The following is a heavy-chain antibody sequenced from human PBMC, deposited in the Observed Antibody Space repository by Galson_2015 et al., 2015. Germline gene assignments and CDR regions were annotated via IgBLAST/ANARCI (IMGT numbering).Heavy chain of an antibody. J-gene: IGHJ4*02. Sequence: LRLSCAASGFTFSSYGMHWVRQSPGKGLEWVAVISYDGSNKYYADSVKGRFTISRDNSKNTLYLQMNSLRAEDTAVYYCAKDRTQGYYYDSSGYQGSWGQGTLVTVSS. CDR1: GFTFSSYG. D-gene: IGHD3-22*01. CDR2: ISYDGSNK. V-gene: IGHV3-30*18. CDR3: AKDRTQGYYYDSSGYQGS.